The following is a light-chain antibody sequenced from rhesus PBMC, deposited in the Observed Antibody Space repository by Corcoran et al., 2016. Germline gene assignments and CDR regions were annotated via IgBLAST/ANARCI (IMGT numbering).Light chain of an antibody. CDR1: TNDVGGYRD. CDR3: LSLKTGNTYI. CDR2: DVN. J-gene: IGLJ1*01. Sequence: QSALAHPRSVSGSLGQSVTISCTGTTNDVGGYRDVSWYQQNSAPAPLILLYDVNKRPSGVHNRFSGSKSGNTASLTISGLQAEDEADYYCLSLKTGNTYIFGVGTRLTVL. V-gene: IGLV2S9*01.